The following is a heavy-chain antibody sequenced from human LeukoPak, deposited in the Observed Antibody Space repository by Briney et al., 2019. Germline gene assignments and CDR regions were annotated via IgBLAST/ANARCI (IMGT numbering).Heavy chain of an antibody. J-gene: IGHJ6*03. Sequence: PSETLSLTCAVYGGSFSGYYWSWIRQPPGKGLEWIGEINHSGSTNYNPSLKSRVTISVDTSKNQFSLKLSSVTAADTAVYYCARKRGYYYYYYMDVRGKGTTVTVSS. CDR1: GGSFSGYY. CDR2: INHSGST. V-gene: IGHV4-34*01. CDR3: ARKRGYYYYYYMDV.